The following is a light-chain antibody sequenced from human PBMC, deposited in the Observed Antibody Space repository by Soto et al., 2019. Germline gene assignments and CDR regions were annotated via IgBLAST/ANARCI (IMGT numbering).Light chain of an antibody. CDR3: QHYHSWPT. CDR1: QSVSSN. Sequence: EIVMTQSPATLSVSAGEGATLSCRASQSVSSNLAWYQQKPGQAPRLLIYDASTRATGVPVRFSGSGSGTDVTLNITSLQSEDFAVYYCQHYHSWPTSGTGTKVDI. CDR2: DAS. J-gene: IGKJ1*01. V-gene: IGKV3-15*01.